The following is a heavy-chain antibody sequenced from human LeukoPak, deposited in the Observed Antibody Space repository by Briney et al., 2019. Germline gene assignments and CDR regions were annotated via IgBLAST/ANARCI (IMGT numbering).Heavy chain of an antibody. J-gene: IGHJ4*02. CDR1: GGSISSGGYS. CDR2: IYHSGST. CDR3: ARDGGSYYFDY. D-gene: IGHD1-26*01. V-gene: IGHV4-30-2*01. Sequence: SETLSLTCAVSGGSISSGGYSWGWIRQPPGKGLEWIGYIYHSGSTYYNPSLKSRVTISVDRSKNQFSLKLSSVTAADTAVYYCARDGGSYYFDYWGQGTLVTVSS.